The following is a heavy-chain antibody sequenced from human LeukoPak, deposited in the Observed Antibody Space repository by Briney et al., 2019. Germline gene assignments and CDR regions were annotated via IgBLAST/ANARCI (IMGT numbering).Heavy chain of an antibody. CDR2: IYYSGGA. V-gene: IGHV4-59*01. CDR3: AREYYGSGNSSPSHSDY. Sequence: SETLSLTCTVSGDSISSYYWSWVRQSPGKGLEWIGYIYYSGGANYNPSLESRVTISVDTSKNQFSLKLSSVTAADTAVYYCAREYYGSGNSSPSHSDYWGQGTLVTVSS. J-gene: IGHJ4*02. D-gene: IGHD3-10*01. CDR1: GDSISSYY.